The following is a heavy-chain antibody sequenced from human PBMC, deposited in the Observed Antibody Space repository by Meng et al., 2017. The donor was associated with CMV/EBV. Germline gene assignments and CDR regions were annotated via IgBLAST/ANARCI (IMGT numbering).Heavy chain of an antibody. CDR3: AAYPQTMVRGVALWGAFDY. Sequence: VQLGQSGAEVKKPGAPVKVSCKASGYTFTSYGISWVRQAPGQGLEWMGWISAYNGNTNYAQKLQGRVTMTTDTSTSTAYMELRSLRSDDTAVYYCAAYPQTMVRGVALWGAFDYWGQGTLVTVSS. CDR1: GYTFTSYG. V-gene: IGHV1-18*01. CDR2: ISAYNGNT. D-gene: IGHD3-10*01. J-gene: IGHJ4*02.